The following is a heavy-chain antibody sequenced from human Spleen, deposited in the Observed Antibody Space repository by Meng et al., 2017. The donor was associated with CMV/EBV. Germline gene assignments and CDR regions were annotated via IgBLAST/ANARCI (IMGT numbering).Heavy chain of an antibody. CDR2: ITSSNTI. CDR1: GFTFSDHY. Sequence: GGSLRLSCAASGFTFSDHYMNWVRQAPGKGLQWVSSITSSNTIYYTDSVKGRFTISRDNSNNTLYLQMNSLRAEDTAVYYCARVDYSSSSGAFDIWGQGAMVTVSS. D-gene: IGHD6-6*01. V-gene: IGHV3-69-1*01. CDR3: ARVDYSSSSGAFDI. J-gene: IGHJ3*02.